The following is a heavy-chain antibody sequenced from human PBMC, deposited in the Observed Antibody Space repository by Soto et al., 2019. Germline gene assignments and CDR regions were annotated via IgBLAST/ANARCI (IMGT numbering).Heavy chain of an antibody. CDR3: ARRGGGCSGGSCYSGYYYYYTDV. CDR2: IYPGDSDT. J-gene: IGHJ6*03. V-gene: IGHV5-51*01. Sequence: PGESLKISCKGSGYSFTSYWIGWVRQMPGKGLEWMGIIYPGDSDTRYSPSFQGQVTISADKSISTAYLQWSSLKASDTAMYYCARRGGGCSGGSCYSGYYYYYTDVWGKGTTVTVSS. D-gene: IGHD2-15*01. CDR1: GYSFTSYW.